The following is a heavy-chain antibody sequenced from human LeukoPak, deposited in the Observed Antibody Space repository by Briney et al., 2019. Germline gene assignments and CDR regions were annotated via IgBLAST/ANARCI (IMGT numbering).Heavy chain of an antibody. Sequence: SETLSLTCTVSGGSISNYFWSWIRQPPGKGLEWIGYVYYNGNTNYNPSLESRVTMSVDTSKNQFFLKVTSVTAADTAVYYCGRDEWEPKYYYYYMEVWGKGTTVTVSS. D-gene: IGHD1-26*01. CDR3: GRDEWEPKYYYYYMEV. J-gene: IGHJ6*03. CDR1: GGSISNYF. CDR2: VYYNGNT. V-gene: IGHV4-59*01.